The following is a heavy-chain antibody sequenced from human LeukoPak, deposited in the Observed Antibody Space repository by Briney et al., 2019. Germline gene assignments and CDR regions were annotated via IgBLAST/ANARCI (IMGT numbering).Heavy chain of an antibody. CDR1: GFTFSSYD. V-gene: IGHV3-13*04. CDR3: ARGGLSTILWAFDI. CDR2: IGIAGDT. J-gene: IGHJ3*02. Sequence: GGSLRLSCAASGFTFSSYDMHWVRQATGKGLEWVSTIGIAGDTYYAGSVKGRFTISRENAKNPLYLQMNSLREGDTAVYHCARGGLSTILWAFDIWGQGTMVTVSS. D-gene: IGHD2/OR15-2a*01.